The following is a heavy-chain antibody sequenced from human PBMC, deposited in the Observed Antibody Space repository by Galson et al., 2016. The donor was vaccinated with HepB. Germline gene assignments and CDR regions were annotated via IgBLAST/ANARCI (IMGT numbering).Heavy chain of an antibody. CDR1: GFTSSSYW. Sequence: SLRLSCAASGFTSSSYWVHWARQAPGKGLVWVSRISSDGSKTTYADSVKGRFTISRDNAKNTLSLQMNSLRVEDTAVYFCARDERSGYIYPSYYYHGMDVWGQGTVVTVSS. J-gene: IGHJ6*02. V-gene: IGHV3-74*01. CDR2: ISSDGSKT. CDR3: ARDERSGYIYPSYYYHGMDV. D-gene: IGHD5-24*01.